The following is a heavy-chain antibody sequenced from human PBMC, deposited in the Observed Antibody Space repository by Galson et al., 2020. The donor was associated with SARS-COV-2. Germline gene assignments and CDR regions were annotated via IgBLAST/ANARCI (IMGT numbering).Heavy chain of an antibody. J-gene: IGHJ4*02. Sequence: SQASETLSLTCAVYGGSFSGYYWSWIRQPPGKGLEWIGEINHSGSTNYNPYLKSRVTISIDTSKNQFSLKLSSVTAADTAVYYCARGTRDITMIVMIVTTVSYYLDYWGQGTLVTVSS. CDR2: INHSGST. CDR3: ARGTRDITMIVMIVTTVSYYLDY. CDR1: GGSFSGYY. D-gene: IGHD3-22*01. V-gene: IGHV4-34*01.